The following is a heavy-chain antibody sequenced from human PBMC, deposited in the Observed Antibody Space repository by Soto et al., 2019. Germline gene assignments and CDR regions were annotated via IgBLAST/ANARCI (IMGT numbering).Heavy chain of an antibody. CDR2: IIPIFGTA. CDR1: GGTFSSYA. Sequence: GASVKVSCKASGGTFSSYAISWVRQAPGQGLEWMGGIIPIFGTANYAQKFQGRVTITADESTSTAYMELSSLRSEDTAVYYCAREGGRYGDYPSSYNWFDPRGQGTLVTVSS. V-gene: IGHV1-69*13. CDR3: AREGGRYGDYPSSYNWFDP. D-gene: IGHD4-17*01. J-gene: IGHJ5*02.